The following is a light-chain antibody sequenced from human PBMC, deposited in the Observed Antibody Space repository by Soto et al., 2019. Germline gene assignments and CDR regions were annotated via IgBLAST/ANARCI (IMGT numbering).Light chain of an antibody. CDR2: EVS. CDR1: SDDVGGYNY. J-gene: IGLJ2*01. Sequence: QSALTQSPSASGSPGQSVTISCIGTSDDVGGYNYVSWYQQHPGKAPKLMIYEVSKRPSGVPDRFSGSKSGSTASLPVSGLQSEYEADYYCSSYAGRSSFVLFGGGTKLTVL. CDR3: SSYAGRSSFVL. V-gene: IGLV2-8*01.